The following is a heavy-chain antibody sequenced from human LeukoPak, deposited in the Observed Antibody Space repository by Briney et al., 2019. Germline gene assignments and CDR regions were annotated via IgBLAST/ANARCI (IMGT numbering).Heavy chain of an antibody. Sequence: SVKVSCKASGGTFSSYAISWVRQAPGQGLEWMGRIIPIFGTANYAQKFQGRVTITADESTSTAYMELSSLRSEDTAVYYCASYYYDSSGYYSAEYFQHWGQGTLVTVSS. D-gene: IGHD3-22*01. CDR2: IIPIFGTA. CDR3: ASYYYDSSGYYSAEYFQH. J-gene: IGHJ1*01. CDR1: GGTFSSYA. V-gene: IGHV1-69*13.